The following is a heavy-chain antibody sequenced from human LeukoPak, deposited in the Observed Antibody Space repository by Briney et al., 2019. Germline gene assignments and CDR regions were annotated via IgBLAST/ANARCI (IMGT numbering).Heavy chain of an antibody. CDR1: GFIFSSSA. CDR3: AKSRGSGTYCFDY. Sequence: EGSLRLSCAASGFIFSSSAMSWVRQAPGKGLEWVSTIDNSGTTYCPDSVKGRFTISRDNSKNTLYLQMNSLRAEDTATYYCAKSRGSGTYCFDYWGQGTLVTVSS. D-gene: IGHD3-10*01. CDR2: IDNSGTT. J-gene: IGHJ4*02. V-gene: IGHV3-23*01.